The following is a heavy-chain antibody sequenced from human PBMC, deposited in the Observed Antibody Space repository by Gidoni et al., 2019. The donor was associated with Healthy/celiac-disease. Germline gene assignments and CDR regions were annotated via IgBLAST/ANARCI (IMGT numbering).Heavy chain of an antibody. CDR2: IYYSGST. Sequence: QVQLQESGPGLVKPSETLSLTCTVSGGSISSYYWSWIRQPPGKGLEWIGYIYYSGSTNYNPSLKSRVTISVDTSKNQFSLKLSSVTAADTAVYYCARAGIVGAIDAEGFDYWGQGTLVTVSS. D-gene: IGHD1-26*01. J-gene: IGHJ4*02. CDR1: GGSISSYY. CDR3: ARAGIVGAIDAEGFDY. V-gene: IGHV4-59*01.